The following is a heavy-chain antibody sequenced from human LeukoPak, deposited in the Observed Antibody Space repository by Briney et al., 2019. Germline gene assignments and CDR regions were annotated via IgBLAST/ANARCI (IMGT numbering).Heavy chain of an antibody. J-gene: IGHJ3*02. D-gene: IGHD3-22*01. Sequence: GASVKVSCKASGYTFTSYYMHWVRQAPGQGLEWMGRIIPIFGTANCAQKFQGRVTITTDESTSTAYMELSSLRSEDTAVYYCARGRITMIVYGAGDAFDIWGQGTMVTVSS. CDR3: ARGRITMIVYGAGDAFDI. CDR1: GYTFTSYY. V-gene: IGHV1-69*05. CDR2: IIPIFGTA.